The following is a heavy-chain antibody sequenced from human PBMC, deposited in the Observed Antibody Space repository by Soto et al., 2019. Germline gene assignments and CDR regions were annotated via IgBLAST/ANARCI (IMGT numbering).Heavy chain of an antibody. CDR2: IYSGGST. CDR1: GFTVSSNY. Sequence: GGSLRLSCAASGFTVSSNYMSWVRQAPGKGLEWVSVIYSGGSTYYADSVKGRFTISRDNSKNTLYLQMNSLRAEDTAVYYCAREARQLADHDAFDIWGQGTMVTVSS. V-gene: IGHV3-66*01. CDR3: AREARQLADHDAFDI. D-gene: IGHD6-13*01. J-gene: IGHJ3*02.